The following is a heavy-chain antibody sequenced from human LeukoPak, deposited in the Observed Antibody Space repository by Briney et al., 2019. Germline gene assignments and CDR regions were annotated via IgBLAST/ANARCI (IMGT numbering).Heavy chain of an antibody. CDR3: ATLAPIRAHYYDSSLDY. Sequence: GGSLRLSCAASGFTFSSYAMSWVRQAPGKGLEWVSAISGSGGSTYYADSVKGRFTISRDNSKNTLYLQMNSLRAEDTAVYYCATLAPIRAHYYDSSLDYWGQGTLVTVSS. D-gene: IGHD3-22*01. CDR2: ISGSGGST. J-gene: IGHJ4*02. V-gene: IGHV3-23*01. CDR1: GFTFSSYA.